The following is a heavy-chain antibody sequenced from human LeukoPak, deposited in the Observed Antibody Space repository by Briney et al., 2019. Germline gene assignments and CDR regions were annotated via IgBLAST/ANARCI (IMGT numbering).Heavy chain of an antibody. D-gene: IGHD2-2*01. CDR3: ARVSCSSTSCSKNDY. CDR2: INPNSGGT. V-gene: IGHV1-2*02. Sequence: GASVKVSCKASGYTFTGYYMHWVRQAPGQGLEWMGWINPNSGGTNYAQKFQGRVTMTRDTSICTAYMELSRLRSDDTAVYYCARVSCSSTSCSKNDYWGQGTLVTVSS. J-gene: IGHJ4*02. CDR1: GYTFTGYY.